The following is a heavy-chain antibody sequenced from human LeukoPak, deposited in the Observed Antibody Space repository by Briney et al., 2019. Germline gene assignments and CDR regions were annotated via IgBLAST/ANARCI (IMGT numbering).Heavy chain of an antibody. Sequence: GGSLRLSCAASGFTFSSYAMSWVRQAPGKGLGWVSAISGSGGSTYYADSVKGRFTISRDNSKNTLYLQMNSLRAEDTAVYYCAKDLCSSTSCYAGGFDYWGQGTLVTVSS. CDR3: AKDLCSSTSCYAGGFDY. J-gene: IGHJ4*02. CDR1: GFTFSSYA. V-gene: IGHV3-23*01. D-gene: IGHD2-2*01. CDR2: ISGSGGST.